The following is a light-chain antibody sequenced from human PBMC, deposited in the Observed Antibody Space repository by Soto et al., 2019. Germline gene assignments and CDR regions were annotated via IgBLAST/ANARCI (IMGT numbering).Light chain of an antibody. CDR2: GAS. CDR1: QSVSSN. CDR3: QQYYAWPPWT. J-gene: IGKJ1*01. Sequence: EIVMTQSPASLSVSPGERATLSCRASQSVSSNLAWYQQKPGQGPRLLIYGASTRAAGIPARFSGSGSGTEFTLTIGSLQSEDIAVYYCQQYYAWPPWTFGQGTKVEI. V-gene: IGKV3-15*01.